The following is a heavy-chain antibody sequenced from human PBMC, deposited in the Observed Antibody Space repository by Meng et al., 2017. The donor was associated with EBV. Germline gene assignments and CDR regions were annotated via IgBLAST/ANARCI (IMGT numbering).Heavy chain of an antibody. D-gene: IGHD6-6*01. CDR3: AHIIAARPFDY. CDR1: GCSLSTRGVG. Sequence: QITLKESGAPLVETTQTLTLTCSFSGCSLSTRGVGLGWIRQPPGKALEWRALIYCDDDKRYSPSLKSRLTITKDTSKNQVVLTMTNMDPVDAATYYCAHIIAARPFDYWGQGTLVTVSS. J-gene: IGHJ4*02. V-gene: IGHV2-5*02. CDR2: IYCDDDK.